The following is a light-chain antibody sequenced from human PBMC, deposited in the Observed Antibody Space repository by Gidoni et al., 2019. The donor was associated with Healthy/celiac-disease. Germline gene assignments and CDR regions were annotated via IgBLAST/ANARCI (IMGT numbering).Light chain of an antibody. CDR3: QQSYSTPVFT. V-gene: IGKV1-39*01. CDR2: AAS. CDR1: QSISSY. Sequence: DSQMTQSPSSLSASVGDRVTITCRASQSISSYLNWYQQKPGKAPKLPIYAASSLQSGVPSRFSGSGSGTDFTLTISSLQPEDFATYYCQQSYSTPVFTFGPGTKVDIK. J-gene: IGKJ3*01.